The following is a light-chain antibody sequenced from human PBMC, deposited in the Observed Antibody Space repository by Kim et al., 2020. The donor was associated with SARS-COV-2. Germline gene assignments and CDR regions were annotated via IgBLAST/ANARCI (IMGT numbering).Light chain of an antibody. CDR1: QSISSY. CDR3: QQRSNWPT. V-gene: IGKV3-11*01. J-gene: IGKJ3*01. Sequence: SFPPGERATLSCSASQSISSYLACYQQKPGHAPRLLIYDASNRATGIPARFSGSGSGTDFTLTISNLEPEDFAVYYCQQRSNWPTFGPGTKVDIK. CDR2: DAS.